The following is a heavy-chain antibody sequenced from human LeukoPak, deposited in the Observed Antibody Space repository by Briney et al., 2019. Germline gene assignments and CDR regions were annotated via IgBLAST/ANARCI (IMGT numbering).Heavy chain of an antibody. Sequence: SVKVSCKASGGTFSSYAISWVRQAPGQGLEWMGRIIPLFGTANYAQKFQGRVTITTDESTSTAYMELSSLRSEDTAVYYCARTRRGYSGYDLWGQGTLVTVSS. V-gene: IGHV1-69*05. D-gene: IGHD5-12*01. J-gene: IGHJ4*02. CDR2: IIPLFGTA. CDR3: ARTRRGYSGYDL. CDR1: GGTFSSYA.